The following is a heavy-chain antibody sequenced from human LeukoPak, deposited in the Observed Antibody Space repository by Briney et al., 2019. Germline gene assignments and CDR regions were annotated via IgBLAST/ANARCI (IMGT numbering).Heavy chain of an antibody. J-gene: IGHJ5*02. V-gene: IGHV5-51*01. CDR3: ARHDSYDFWSGSTGRFDP. CDR2: IYPGDSDT. D-gene: IGHD3-3*01. Sequence: GESLKISCNGSGYSFTSYWIGWVRQMPGKGLEWMGIIYPGDSDTRYSPSFQGQVTISADKSISTAYLQWSSLKASDTAMYYCARHDSYDFWSGSTGRFDPWGQGTLVTVSS. CDR1: GYSFTSYW.